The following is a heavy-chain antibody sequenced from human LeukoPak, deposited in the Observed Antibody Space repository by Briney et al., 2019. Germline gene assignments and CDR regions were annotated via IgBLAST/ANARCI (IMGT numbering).Heavy chain of an antibody. CDR1: GFSFNNYY. J-gene: IGHJ4*02. CDR2: ISSSGNYI. V-gene: IGHV3-21*01. D-gene: IGHD6-19*01. Sequence: GGSLRLSCAASGFSFNNYYMNWVRQAPGKGLEWVSSISSSGNYIYYADSVKGRFTVSRDNAKNSLYLQMNSLRADDTAVYYCATTQGYYDSSGYDYWGQGTLVTVSS. CDR3: ATTQGYYDSSGYDY.